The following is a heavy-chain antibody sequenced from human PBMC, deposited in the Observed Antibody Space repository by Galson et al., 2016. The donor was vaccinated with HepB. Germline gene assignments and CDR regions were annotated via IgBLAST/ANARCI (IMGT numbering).Heavy chain of an antibody. CDR1: GNYFTTYG. D-gene: IGHD3-16*01. CDR2: IGAYNGNT. V-gene: IGHV1-18*01. J-gene: IGHJ4*02. CDR3: AAHGGTNSWGRKALDY. Sequence: SVKASCKAYGNYFTTYGFTWVRQAPGQGLEWMGWIGAYNGNTHSAQKFQDRVTLTRNTFTTTVYLELRSLRLDDPAVYYCAAHGGTNSWGRKALDYWGQGTLITVSS.